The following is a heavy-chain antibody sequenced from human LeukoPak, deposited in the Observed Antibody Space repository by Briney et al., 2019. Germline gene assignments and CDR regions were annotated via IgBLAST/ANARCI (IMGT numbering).Heavy chain of an antibody. D-gene: IGHD3-22*01. V-gene: IGHV3-48*04. J-gene: IGHJ4*02. CDR3: AREDNYYDSSGYSDY. Sequence: GGSLRLSCAASGFSFSSYSLNWVRQAPGKGLEWLSYITSDSSSIFYADAVKGRFTISRDNAKNTLYLQMNSLRAEDTAVYYCAREDNYYDSSGYSDYWGQGTLVTVSS. CDR2: ITSDSSSI. CDR1: GFSFSSYS.